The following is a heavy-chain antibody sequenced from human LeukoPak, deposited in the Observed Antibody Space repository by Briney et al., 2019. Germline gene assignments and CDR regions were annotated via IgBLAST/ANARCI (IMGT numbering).Heavy chain of an antibody. D-gene: IGHD3-16*01. V-gene: IGHV3-23*01. CDR2: ISGGGVTT. CDR1: GFTFSSYG. CDR3: ARNQQLGGHSYYYYGMDV. J-gene: IGHJ6*02. Sequence: GGSLRLSCAASGFTFSSYGMHWVRQAPGKGLEWVSGISGGGVTTYYADSVKGRFTISRDNSKNTLYLQMNSLRADDTAIYYCARNQQLGGHSYYYYGMDVWGQGTTVTVSS.